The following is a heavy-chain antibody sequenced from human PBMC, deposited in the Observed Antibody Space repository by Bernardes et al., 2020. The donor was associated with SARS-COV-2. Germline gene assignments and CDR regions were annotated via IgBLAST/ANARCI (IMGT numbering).Heavy chain of an antibody. Sequence: GSLRLSCAASGFTFSSYGMHWVRQAPGKGLEWVAVIWYDGSNKYYADSVKGRFTISRDNSKNTLYLQMNSLRAEDTAVYYCARDREEIVVVPAAIDYYYYYYMDVWGKGTTVTVSS. D-gene: IGHD2-2*01. J-gene: IGHJ6*03. CDR1: GFTFSSYG. V-gene: IGHV3-33*01. CDR2: IWYDGSNK. CDR3: ARDREEIVVVPAAIDYYYYYYMDV.